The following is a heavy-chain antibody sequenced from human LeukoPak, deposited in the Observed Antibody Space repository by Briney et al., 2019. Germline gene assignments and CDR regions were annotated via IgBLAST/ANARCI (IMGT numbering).Heavy chain of an antibody. CDR2: TYYRSKWYN. J-gene: IGHJ4*02. CDR3: ARDRPFDIVVVPAASPFDY. V-gene: IGHV6-1*01. D-gene: IGHD2-2*01. Sequence: SQTLSLTCAISGDSVSSNSAAWNWIRQSPSRSLEWLGRTYYRSKWYNDYAVSVKSRITINPDTSKNQFSLQLNSVTPEDTAVYYCARDRPFDIVVVPAASPFDYWGQGTLVTVSS. CDR1: GDSVSSNSAA.